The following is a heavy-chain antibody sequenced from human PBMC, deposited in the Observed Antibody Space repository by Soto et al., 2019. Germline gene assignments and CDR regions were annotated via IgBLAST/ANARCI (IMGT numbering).Heavy chain of an antibody. CDR2: ISGGGS. J-gene: IGHJ6*02. CDR3: AKDIESV. D-gene: IGHD3-16*02. Sequence: VGSLRLSFAASGLTLSNSALNWVRQAPGKGLQWVSGISGGGSFYADSVKGRFTISRDNSKNTVYLQMNSLRAEDTAVDYCAKDIESVWGQGTTVTVSS. CDR1: GLTLSNSA. V-gene: IGHV3-23*01.